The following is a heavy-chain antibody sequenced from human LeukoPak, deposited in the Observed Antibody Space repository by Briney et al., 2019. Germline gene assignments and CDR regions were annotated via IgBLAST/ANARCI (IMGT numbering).Heavy chain of an antibody. J-gene: IGHJ4*02. CDR3: ARGYYDSSGYGPVFDY. CDR2: IIPILGIA. V-gene: IGHV1-69*02. D-gene: IGHD3-22*01. CDR1: GGTFSRST. Sequence: KVSCKASGGTFSRSTISWVRQAPGQGLEWMGRIIPILGIANYAPKFQGRVTITADKSTSTAYMELSSLRAEDTAVYYCARGYYDSSGYGPVFDYWGQGTLVTVSS.